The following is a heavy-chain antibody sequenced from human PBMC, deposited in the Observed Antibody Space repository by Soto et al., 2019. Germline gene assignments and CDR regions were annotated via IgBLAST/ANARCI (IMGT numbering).Heavy chain of an antibody. V-gene: IGHV1-69*04. D-gene: IGHD3-9*01. CDR2: IIPILGIA. CDR1: GGTFSSYT. CDR3: ARDYDILTGYYMSLDY. Sequence: ASVKVSYKASGGTFSSYTISWVRQAPGQGLEWMGRIIPILGIANYAQKFQGRVTITADKSTSTAYMELSSLRSEDTAVYYCARDYDILTGYYMSLDYWGQGTLVTVSS. J-gene: IGHJ4*02.